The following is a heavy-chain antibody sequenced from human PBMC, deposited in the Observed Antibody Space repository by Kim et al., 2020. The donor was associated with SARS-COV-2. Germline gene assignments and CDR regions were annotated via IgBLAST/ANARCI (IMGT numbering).Heavy chain of an antibody. V-gene: IGHV1-18*01. CDR2: ISSHNDNT. CDR3: AREGYYHGSGTYRPPAYYVVDL. D-gene: IGHD3-10*01. Sequence: ASVKVSCKASGYTFIKYGISWVRQGPGQGLEWLGWISSHNDNTNYAQKLQGRVTMTTDTSTRTVYFELWSLRSHDTAKYYCAREGYYHGSGTYRPPAYYVVDLWVQGTTVTVSS. CDR1: GYTFIKYG. J-gene: IGHJ6*02.